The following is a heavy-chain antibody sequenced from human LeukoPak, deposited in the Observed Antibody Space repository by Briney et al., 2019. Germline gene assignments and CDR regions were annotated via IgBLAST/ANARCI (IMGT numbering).Heavy chain of an antibody. D-gene: IGHD3-22*01. CDR2: IYHSGST. CDR1: GGSISSSNW. CDR3: ARESGYYYDTRYFDY. Sequence: SETLSLTCAVSGGSISSSNWWSWVRQPPGKGLEWIGEIYHSGSTNYNPSLKSRVTISVDKSKNQFSLKLSSVTAAVTAVYYCARESGYYYDTRYFDYWGQGTLVTVSS. J-gene: IGHJ4*02. V-gene: IGHV4-4*02.